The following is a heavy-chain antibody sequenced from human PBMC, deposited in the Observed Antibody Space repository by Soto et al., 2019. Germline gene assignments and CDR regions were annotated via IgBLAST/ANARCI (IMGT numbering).Heavy chain of an antibody. V-gene: IGHV3-23*01. CDR3: ARKILGSTTRPNYWYFDL. D-gene: IGHD7-27*01. Sequence: EVQVLESGGGLVQPGGSLRLSCAGSGLTFINYAMNWVRQAPGKGLEWVSSISGGGDAAFFPDSVRGRFTISRDNSKNTVTLQMTSLGVDDTAVYYCARKILGSTTRPNYWYFDLWGRGTLVTVSS. J-gene: IGHJ2*01. CDR1: GLTFINYA. CDR2: ISGGGDAA.